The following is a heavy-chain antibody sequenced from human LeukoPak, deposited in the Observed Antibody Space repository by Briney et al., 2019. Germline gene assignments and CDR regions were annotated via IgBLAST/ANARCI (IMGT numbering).Heavy chain of an antibody. CDR2: IDYSGST. CDR3: ASVARDSSGYLYFDY. D-gene: IGHD3-22*01. CDR1: GVTISSSNNY. V-gene: IGHV4-39*01. J-gene: IGHJ4*02. Sequence: PSETLSLTCTVSGVTISSSNNYWVWLGQPPGKGWEWIGNIDYSGSTYYNPSLKSRATFTVNSTKNQFSLKLSSVTAADTAVYYCASVARDSSGYLYFDYWGQGTLVTVSS.